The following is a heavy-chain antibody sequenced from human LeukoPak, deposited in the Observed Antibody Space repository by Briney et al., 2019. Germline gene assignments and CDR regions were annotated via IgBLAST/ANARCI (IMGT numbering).Heavy chain of an antibody. D-gene: IGHD3-22*01. CDR1: GFTFSNAW. CDR3: TTDQMVVVTPSFDY. Sequence: GGSLRLSCAASGFTFSNAWMSWVRQAPGKGLEWVGRIKSKTDGGTTDYAAPVKGRFTISRDDSKNTLYLQMNSLKTGDTAVYYCTTDQMVVVTPSFDYWGQGTLVTVSS. V-gene: IGHV3-15*01. J-gene: IGHJ4*02. CDR2: IKSKTDGGTT.